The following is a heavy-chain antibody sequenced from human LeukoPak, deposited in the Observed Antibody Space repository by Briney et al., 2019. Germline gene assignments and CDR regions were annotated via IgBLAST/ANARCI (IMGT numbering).Heavy chain of an antibody. CDR1: GGSTSSYY. CDR2: IYTSGST. V-gene: IGHV4-4*07. CDR3: ARGYGSGSYYNRYYYYMDV. D-gene: IGHD3-10*01. Sequence: SETLSLTCTVSGGSTSSYYWSWIRQPAGKGLEWIGRIYTSGSTNYNPSLKSRVTMSVDTSKNQFSLKLSSVTAADTAVYYCARGYGSGSYYNRYYYYMDVWGKGTTVTISS. J-gene: IGHJ6*03.